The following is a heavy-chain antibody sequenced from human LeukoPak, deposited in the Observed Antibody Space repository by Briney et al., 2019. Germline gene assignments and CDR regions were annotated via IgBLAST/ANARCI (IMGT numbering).Heavy chain of an antibody. CDR1: GFTFSDYF. J-gene: IGHJ4*02. CDR3: ARERAYSYATDY. D-gene: IGHD5-18*01. Sequence: GGSLRLSCAASGFTFSDYFMSWIRQGPGKGLEWVSHIDSSGAIYYADSVKGRATISRDNAKNSLYLQMNSLRAEDTAVYYCARERAYSYATDYWGQGTLVTVSS. V-gene: IGHV3-11*04. CDR2: IDSSGAI.